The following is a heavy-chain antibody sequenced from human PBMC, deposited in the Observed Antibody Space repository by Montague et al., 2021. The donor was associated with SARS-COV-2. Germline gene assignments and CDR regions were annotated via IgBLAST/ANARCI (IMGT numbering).Heavy chain of an antibody. CDR1: GFPFSSYA. J-gene: IGHJ4*02. D-gene: IGHD1-26*01. CDR2: IYSGDSST. CDR3: AKRGATSPFDS. V-gene: IGHV3-23*03. Sequence: FLSLSCAASGFPFSSYAMSWVRQAPGKGLEWVSVIYSGDSSTYYADSVKGRFTISRDNSKNTLYLQMNSLRAEDTAVYYCAKRGATSPFDSWGQGTLVTVSS.